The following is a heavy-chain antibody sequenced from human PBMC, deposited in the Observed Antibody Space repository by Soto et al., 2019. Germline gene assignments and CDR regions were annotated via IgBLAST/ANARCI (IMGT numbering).Heavy chain of an antibody. V-gene: IGHV1-3*01. CDR2: INAGNGNT. D-gene: IGHD2-2*01. J-gene: IGHJ4*02. CDR1: GYTFTSYA. Sequence: ASVKVSCKASGYTFTSYAMHWVRQAPGQRLEWMGWINAGNGNTKYSQKFQGRVTITRDTSASTAYMELGSLRSEDTAVYYCARGYVPAAFYYFDYWGQGTLVTVSS. CDR3: ARGYVPAAFYYFDY.